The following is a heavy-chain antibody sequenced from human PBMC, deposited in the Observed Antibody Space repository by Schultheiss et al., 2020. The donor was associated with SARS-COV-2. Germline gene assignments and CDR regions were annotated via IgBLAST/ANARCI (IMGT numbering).Heavy chain of an antibody. CDR3: TTDPLKLLWFGESKKAHYYYYMDV. CDR2: IELESKGYAT. D-gene: IGHD3-10*01. J-gene: IGHJ6*03. V-gene: IGHV3-73*01. CDR1: GYSFSDSA. Sequence: GGSLRLSCAASGYSFSDSAVHWVRQASGKGLEWVGLIELESKGYATTYAASVTGRFTISRDDSKNTLYLQMNSLKTEDTAVYYCTTDPLKLLWFGESKKAHYYYYMDVWGKGTTVTVSS.